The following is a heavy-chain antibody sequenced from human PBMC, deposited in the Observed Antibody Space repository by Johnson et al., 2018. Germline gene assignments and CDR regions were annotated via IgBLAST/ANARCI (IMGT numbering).Heavy chain of an antibody. CDR1: GFTFSGYA. J-gene: IGHJ1*01. CDR2: ISSDGRST. V-gene: IGHV3-64*07. Sequence: EVQLVQSGGGLVKPGGSLRLSCAGSGFTFSGYAMHWVRQAPGKGLEYVSAISSDGRSTDYADSVKGRFTISRDNSKNTRYLQMGSLRAEDMAVYYCARAVDRLPDGYFQHWGQGTLVTVSS. D-gene: IGHD3-22*01. CDR3: ARAVDRLPDGYFQH.